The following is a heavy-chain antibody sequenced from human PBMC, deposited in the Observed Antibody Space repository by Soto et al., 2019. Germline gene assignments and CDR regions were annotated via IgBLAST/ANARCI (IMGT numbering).Heavy chain of an antibody. V-gene: IGHV1-2*02. CDR1: GYSFSNFY. D-gene: IGHD6-13*01. J-gene: IGHJ4*01. CDR3: AKWGCGAGTCYSDS. CDR2: INPNTGYT. Sequence: ASVKVSCKTSGYSFSNFYIHWVRQAPGQGLEWMGWINPNTGYTKYAQKFQGRVATTRDTSINTGYMELTRLRSDDTAVYYCAKWGCGAGTCYSDSWGHGTLVTVSS.